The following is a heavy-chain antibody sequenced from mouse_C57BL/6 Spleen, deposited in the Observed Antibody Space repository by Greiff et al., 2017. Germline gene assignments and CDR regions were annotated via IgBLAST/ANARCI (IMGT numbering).Heavy chain of an antibody. CDR2: INPSSGYT. CDR3: ASNYYGSSYHWYFDV. D-gene: IGHD1-1*01. V-gene: IGHV1-7*01. CDR1: GYTFTSYW. J-gene: IGHJ1*03. Sequence: QVQLQQSGAELAKPGASVKLSCKASGYTFTSYWMHWVKQRPGQGLEWIGYINPSSGYTKYNQKFKDKATLTADKSSSTAYMQLSSLTYEDSAVYYCASNYYGSSYHWYFDVWGTGTTVTVSS.